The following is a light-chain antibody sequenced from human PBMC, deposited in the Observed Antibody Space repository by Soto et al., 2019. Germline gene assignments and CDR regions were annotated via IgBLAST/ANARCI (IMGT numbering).Light chain of an antibody. CDR2: DNN. CDR1: SSNIGNDY. CDR3: GRWASRPSTYV. J-gene: IGLJ1*01. V-gene: IGLV1-51*01. Sequence: QSVLTQPPSVSAAPGQQVTISCSRSSSNIGNDYVSWYQQLPGTAPTLLIYDNNKRAAGIPDRFSGSESGTSATLGITGLQTGDEADYYCGRWASRPSTYVFGTGTKVTV.